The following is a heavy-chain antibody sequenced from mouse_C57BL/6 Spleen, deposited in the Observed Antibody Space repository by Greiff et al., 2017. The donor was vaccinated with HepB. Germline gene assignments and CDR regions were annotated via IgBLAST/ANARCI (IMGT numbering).Heavy chain of an antibody. Sequence: EVQLVESGGDLVKPGGSLKLSCAASGFTFSSYGMSWVRQTPDKRLEWVATISSGGSYTYYPDSVKGRFPISRDNAKNTLYLQMSSLKSEDTAMYYCARHLFYYFDYWGQGTTLTVSS. CDR3: ARHLFYYFDY. CDR1: GFTFSSYG. CDR2: ISSGGSYT. J-gene: IGHJ2*01. V-gene: IGHV5-6*01.